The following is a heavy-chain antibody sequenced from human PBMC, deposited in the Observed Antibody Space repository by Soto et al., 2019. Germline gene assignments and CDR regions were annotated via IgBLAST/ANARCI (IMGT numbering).Heavy chain of an antibody. J-gene: IGHJ5*01. CDR2: IYYSGST. D-gene: IGHD2-8*01. V-gene: IGHV4-31*03. Sequence: SETLSLTCTVSGGSISSGGYYWSWIRRHPGKGLEWIGYIYYSGSTYYNPSLKSRVTISVDTSKNQFSLKLSSVTAADTAVYYCARAVFCTDGFCFPNWPDPWGQGILVTVSS. CDR3: ARAVFCTDGFCFPNWPDP. CDR1: GGSISSGGYY.